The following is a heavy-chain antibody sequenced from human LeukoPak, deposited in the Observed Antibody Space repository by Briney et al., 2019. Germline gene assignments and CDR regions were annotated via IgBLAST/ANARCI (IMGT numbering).Heavy chain of an antibody. CDR2: ISYDGSNK. V-gene: IGHV3-30-3*01. D-gene: IGHD1-26*01. CDR1: GFTFSSHA. CDR3: ARALKSGSYYDC. J-gene: IGHJ4*02. Sequence: PGGSLRLSCAASGFTFSSHAMHWVRQAPGKGLEWVAVISYDGSNKYYADSVKGRFTISRDNSKNTLYLQMNSLRAEDTAVYYCARALKSGSYYDCWGQGTLVTVSS.